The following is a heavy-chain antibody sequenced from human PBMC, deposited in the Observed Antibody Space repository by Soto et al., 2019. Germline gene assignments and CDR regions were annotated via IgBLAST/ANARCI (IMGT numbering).Heavy chain of an antibody. V-gene: IGHV3-30-3*01. CDR1: GLTFSSYA. J-gene: IGHJ4*02. Sequence: PGGSLRLSCAASGLTFSSYAMHWVRQAPGKGLEWVAVISYDGSNKYYADSVKGRFTISRDNSKNTLYLQMNSLRAEDTAVYYCARDGPPFDYWGQGTLVTVSS. CDR2: ISYDGSNK. CDR3: ARDGPPFDY.